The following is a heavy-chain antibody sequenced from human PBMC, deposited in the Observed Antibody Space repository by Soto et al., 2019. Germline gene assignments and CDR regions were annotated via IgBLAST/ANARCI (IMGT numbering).Heavy chain of an antibody. V-gene: IGHV3-23*01. CDR1: GFTFSSYS. CDR3: AKVTDCYVSRCNDGIDI. CDR2: ISVSGGVT. D-gene: IGHD2-21*01. J-gene: IGHJ3*02. Sequence: EVHLLESGGGLAQPGGSLRLSCAASGFTFSSYSMNWVRQAPGKGLEWVSIISVSGGVTSYADSVKGRFTISRDNCKNTLFRQVKSLRDEDTAVYYCAKVTDCYVSRCNDGIDIWGHGTLVTVS.